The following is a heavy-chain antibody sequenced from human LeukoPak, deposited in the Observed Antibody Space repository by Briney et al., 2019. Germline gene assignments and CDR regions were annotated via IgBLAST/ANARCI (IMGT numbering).Heavy chain of an antibody. CDR2: ISGSGSNT. D-gene: IGHD4-11*01. J-gene: IGHJ4*02. CDR3: AKDVGTETTYYFDY. CDR1: GFTFSSYA. V-gene: IGHV3-23*01. Sequence: GSLRLSCAASGFTFSSYAMSWVRPAPGEGLEWVPVISGSGSNTYYADSGKGRFTISRDNSKNTLYLQMNSLRAEDTAEYYCAKDVGTETTYYFDYWGQGILVTVSS.